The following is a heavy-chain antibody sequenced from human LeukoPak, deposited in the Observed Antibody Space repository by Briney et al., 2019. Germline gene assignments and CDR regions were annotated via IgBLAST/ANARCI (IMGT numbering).Heavy chain of an antibody. CDR2: ISAYNGNT. D-gene: IGHD3-10*01. V-gene: IGHV1-18*04. CDR3: ARVVTMVRGVQVGDY. Sequence: ASVKVSCKAPGYTFTSYGISWVRQAPGQGLEWMGWISAYNGNTNYAQELQGRVTMTTDTSTSTAYMELRSLRSDDTAVYYCARVVTMVRGVQVGDYWGQGTLVTVSS. J-gene: IGHJ4*02. CDR1: GYTFTSYG.